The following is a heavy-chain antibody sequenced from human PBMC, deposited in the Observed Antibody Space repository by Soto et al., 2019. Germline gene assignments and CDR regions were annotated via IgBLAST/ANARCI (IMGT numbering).Heavy chain of an antibody. V-gene: IGHV4-34*01. CDR3: ARGLDDKDYYYYYGVDV. D-gene: IGHD3-9*01. J-gene: IGHJ6*02. Sequence: SETLSLTCAVYGGSFGGYYWSWIRQPPGKGLEWIGEINHSGSTKYNPSLKSRVTISVDTSKNQISLKMRSVTAADTAVYYCARGLDDKDYYYYYGVDVWSQGTTVTVSS. CDR1: GGSFGGYY. CDR2: INHSGST.